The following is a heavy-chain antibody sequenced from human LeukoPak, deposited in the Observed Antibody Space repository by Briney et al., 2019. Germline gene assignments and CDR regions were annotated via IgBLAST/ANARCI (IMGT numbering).Heavy chain of an antibody. V-gene: IGHV1-69*04. CDR2: IIPILGIA. CDR1: GGTFSSYA. CDR3: ARINYYDSSGPVAKTFDY. Sequence: SVKVSCKASGGTFSSYAISWVRQAPGQGLEWMGRIIPILGIANYAQKFQGRVTITADKSTSTAYMELSSLRSEDTAVYYCARINYYDSSGPVAKTFDYWGQGTLGTVSS. D-gene: IGHD3-22*01. J-gene: IGHJ4*02.